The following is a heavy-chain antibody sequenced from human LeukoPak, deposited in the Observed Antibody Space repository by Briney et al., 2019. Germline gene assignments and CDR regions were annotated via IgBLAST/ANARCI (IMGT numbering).Heavy chain of an antibody. D-gene: IGHD6-19*01. Sequence: ASVKVSCKASGGTFSSYAISWVRQAPGQGLEWMGGIIPIFGTANYAQKFQGRVTITADESTSTAYMELSSLRSEDTAVYYCARDAFAAVAGLGSWFDPWGQRTLVTVSS. CDR3: ARDAFAAVAGLGSWFDP. J-gene: IGHJ5*02. V-gene: IGHV1-69*01. CDR2: IIPIFGTA. CDR1: GGTFSSYA.